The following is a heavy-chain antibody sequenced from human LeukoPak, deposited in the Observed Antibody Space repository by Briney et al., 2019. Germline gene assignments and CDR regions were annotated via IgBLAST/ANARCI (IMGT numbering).Heavy chain of an antibody. CDR1: GFTFDDYA. CDR3: ARDVGYCSSTSCYTVWFDP. D-gene: IGHD2-2*02. J-gene: IGHJ5*02. Sequence: GGSLRLSCAASGFTFDDYAMHWVRQAPGKGLEWVSGISWNSGSIGYADSVKGRFTISRDNAKNSLYLQMNSLRAEDTALYYCARDVGYCSSTSCYTVWFDPWGQGTLVTVSS. CDR2: ISWNSGSI. V-gene: IGHV3-9*01.